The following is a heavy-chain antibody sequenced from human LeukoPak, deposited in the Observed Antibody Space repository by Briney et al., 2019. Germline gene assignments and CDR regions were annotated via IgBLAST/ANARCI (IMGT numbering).Heavy chain of an antibody. J-gene: IGHJ4*02. CDR2: INPNSGGT. V-gene: IGHV1-2*02. CDR3: ARDLHDILTGYQEYYFDY. CDR1: GYTFTGYY. D-gene: IGHD3-9*01. Sequence: ASVKVSCKASGYTFTGYYMHWVRQAPGQGLEWMGWINPNSGGTNYAQKFQGRVTMTGDTSISTAYMELSRLRSDDTAVYYCARDLHDILTGYQEYYFDYWGQGTLVTVSS.